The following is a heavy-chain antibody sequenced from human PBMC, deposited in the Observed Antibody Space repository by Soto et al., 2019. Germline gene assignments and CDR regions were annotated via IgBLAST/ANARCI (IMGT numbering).Heavy chain of an antibody. J-gene: IGHJ4*02. CDR3: AKGWSSSWYLFPAY. CDR2: ISWNSGGI. V-gene: IGHV3-9*01. CDR1: GFTFDNYA. D-gene: IGHD6-13*01. Sequence: EVQLVESGGGLVQPGGSLRLSCAASGFTFDNYAMHWVRQAPGKGLEWVSGISWNSGGIGYADSVRGRFTISRDNAKNSLYLQMNSLRPEDTALYYCAKGWSSSWYLFPAYWGQGTLVTVSS.